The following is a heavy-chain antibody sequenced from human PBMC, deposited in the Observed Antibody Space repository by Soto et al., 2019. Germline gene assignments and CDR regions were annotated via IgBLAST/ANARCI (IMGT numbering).Heavy chain of an antibody. J-gene: IGHJ4*02. Sequence: GGSLRLSCAASGFTFSSYWMSWVRQAPGKGLEWVANIKQDGSEKYYVDSVKGRFTISRDNAKNSLYLQMNSLRAEDTAVYYCARFPYYYDSSGYYFFDYWGQGTLVTVSS. D-gene: IGHD3-22*01. CDR1: GFTFSSYW. CDR3: ARFPYYYDSSGYYFFDY. V-gene: IGHV3-7*05. CDR2: IKQDGSEK.